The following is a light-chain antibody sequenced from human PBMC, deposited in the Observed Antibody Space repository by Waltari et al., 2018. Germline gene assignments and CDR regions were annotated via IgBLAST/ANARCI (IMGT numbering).Light chain of an antibody. CDR1: RRAVGSYNL. Sequence: QSALTQPASVSASPGQSITISCTGTRRAVGSYNLVSWYQQHPGKAPKLMIYEVSKRPSGVSNRFSGSKSGNTASLTISGLQAEDEADYYCCSYAGSSTWVVFGGGTKLTVL. V-gene: IGLV2-23*02. CDR3: CSYAGSSTWVV. J-gene: IGLJ2*01. CDR2: EVS.